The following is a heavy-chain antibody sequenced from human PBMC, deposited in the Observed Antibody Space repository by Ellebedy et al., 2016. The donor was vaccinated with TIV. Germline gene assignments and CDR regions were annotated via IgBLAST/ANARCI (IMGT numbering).Heavy chain of an antibody. V-gene: IGHV3-13*04. Sequence: GESLKISXAASGFTFSSYDMHWVRQATGKGLEWVSAIGTAGDTYYPGSVKGRFTISRENAKNSLYLQMNSLRAGDTAVYYCARKATEGAFDIWGQGTMVTVSS. CDR3: ARKATEGAFDI. CDR1: GFTFSSYD. J-gene: IGHJ3*02. D-gene: IGHD2-21*02. CDR2: IGTAGDT.